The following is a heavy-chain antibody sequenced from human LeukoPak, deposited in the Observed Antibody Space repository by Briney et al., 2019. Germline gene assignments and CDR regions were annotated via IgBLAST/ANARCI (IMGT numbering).Heavy chain of an antibody. D-gene: IGHD1-1*01. J-gene: IGHJ4*02. CDR2: ISWNSGSI. V-gene: IGHV3-9*01. CDR3: ATTTHPFDY. Sequence: PGGSLRLSCAASGFTFDDYAMHWVRQAPGKGLEWVSGISWNSGSIGYADSVKGRFTISRDNAKNSLYLQMNSLRAEDTAVYYCATTTHPFDYWGQGTLVTVSS. CDR1: GFTFDDYA.